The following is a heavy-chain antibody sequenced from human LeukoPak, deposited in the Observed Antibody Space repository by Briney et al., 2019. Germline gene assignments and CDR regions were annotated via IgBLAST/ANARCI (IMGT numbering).Heavy chain of an antibody. V-gene: IGHV3-9*01. CDR3: AKDSHPGSGSYYKGNFDY. D-gene: IGHD3-10*01. CDR1: GFTFDDYA. Sequence: GGSLRLFCAASGFTFDDYAMHWVRHTPGKGLERVSGISWNSGSIGYADSVKGRFTISRDNAENSLYLQMSSLRAEDTALYYCAKDSHPGSGSYYKGNFDYWGQGTLVTVSS. J-gene: IGHJ4*02. CDR2: ISWNSGSI.